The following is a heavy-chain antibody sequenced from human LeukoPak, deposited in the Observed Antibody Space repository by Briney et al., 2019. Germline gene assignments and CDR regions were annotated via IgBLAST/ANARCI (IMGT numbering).Heavy chain of an antibody. D-gene: IGHD3-22*01. CDR1: GYTFTGYY. Sequence: VSVKASCKASGYTFTGYYMHWVRQAPGQGLEWMGWINPNSGGTNYAQKFQGRVTMTRDTSISTAYMELSRLRSDDTAVYYCAGSSGYLTQIDYWGQGTLVTVSS. V-gene: IGHV1-2*02. J-gene: IGHJ4*02. CDR2: INPNSGGT. CDR3: AGSSGYLTQIDY.